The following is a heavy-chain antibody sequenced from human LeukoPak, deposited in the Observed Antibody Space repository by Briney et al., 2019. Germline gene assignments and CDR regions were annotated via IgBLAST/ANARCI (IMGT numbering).Heavy chain of an antibody. Sequence: PGRSLRLSCAASGFTFSSYGMHWVRQAPGKGLEWVAVIWYGGSNKHYADSVKGRFTIFRDNSKNTLYLQMNSLRAEDTAVYYCARVTVTTETYYYYYMDVWGKGTTVTVSS. CDR3: ARVTVTTETYYYYYMDV. CDR1: GFTFSSYG. D-gene: IGHD4-17*01. CDR2: IWYGGSNK. V-gene: IGHV3-33*01. J-gene: IGHJ6*03.